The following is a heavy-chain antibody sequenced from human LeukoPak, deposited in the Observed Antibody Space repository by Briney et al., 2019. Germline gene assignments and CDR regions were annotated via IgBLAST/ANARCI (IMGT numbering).Heavy chain of an antibody. Sequence: SETLSLTRAVSGGSISSSNWWSWVRQPPGKGLEWIGEIYHSGSTNYNPSLKSRVTISVDKSKNQFSLKLSSVTAADTAVYYCARGFIAVAGNGYYYYGMDVWGQGTTVTVSS. D-gene: IGHD6-19*01. CDR2: IYHSGST. V-gene: IGHV4-4*02. J-gene: IGHJ6*02. CDR1: GGSISSSNW. CDR3: ARGFIAVAGNGYYYYGMDV.